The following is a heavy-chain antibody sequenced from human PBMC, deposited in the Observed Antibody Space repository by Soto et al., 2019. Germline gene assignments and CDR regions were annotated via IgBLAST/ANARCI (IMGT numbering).Heavy chain of an antibody. Sequence: SQTLSLTCTVSGGSISNYYGSWIRQPPGKGLEWIGYIYYSGSTNYNPSLKSRVTISVDTSKNQFSLKLSSVTAADTAVYYCARVLEQLAGQRDYYYMDVWGKGTTVTVSS. CDR1: GGSISNYY. J-gene: IGHJ6*03. CDR3: ARVLEQLAGQRDYYYMDV. V-gene: IGHV4-59*01. D-gene: IGHD6-13*01. CDR2: IYYSGST.